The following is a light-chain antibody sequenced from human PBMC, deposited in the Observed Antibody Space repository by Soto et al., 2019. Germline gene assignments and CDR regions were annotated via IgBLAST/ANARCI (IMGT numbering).Light chain of an antibody. V-gene: IGKV1-5*03. J-gene: IGKJ1*01. Sequence: DMQMTQYASTLSASVGDRVTITCRASESISRRLAWYQQKPGKAPNLLIYKASSLESGVPSRFSGSGSGTDFTLTISSLQPEDFATYYCQQSYSTPWTFGQGTKVDIK. CDR1: ESISRR. CDR3: QQSYSTPWT. CDR2: KAS.